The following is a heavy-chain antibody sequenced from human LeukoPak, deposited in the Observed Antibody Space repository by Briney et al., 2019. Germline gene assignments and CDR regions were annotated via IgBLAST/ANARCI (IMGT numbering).Heavy chain of an antibody. J-gene: IGHJ4*02. D-gene: IGHD3-3*01. CDR1: GFTFSSYA. V-gene: IGHV3-23*01. CDR3: ARGLDFWSGSFFDY. Sequence: GGSLRLSCAASGFTFSSYAMSWVRQAPGKGLEWVSAISGSGGSTYYADSVKGRFTISRDNSKNTLYLQMNSLRAEDTAVYYCARGLDFWSGSFFDYWGQGTLVTVSS. CDR2: ISGSGGST.